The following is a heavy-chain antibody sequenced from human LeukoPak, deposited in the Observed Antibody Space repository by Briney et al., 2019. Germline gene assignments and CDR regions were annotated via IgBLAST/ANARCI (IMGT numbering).Heavy chain of an antibody. D-gene: IGHD3-10*01. Sequence: PSETLSLTCAVYGGSFSGYYWSWIRQPPGKGLEWIGEINHSGSTNYNPSLKSRVTISVDTSKNQFSLKLSSVTAADTAVYYCARSVWFGELFLDYWGQGTLVTVSS. CDR1: GGSFSGYY. J-gene: IGHJ4*02. CDR3: ARSVWFGELFLDY. V-gene: IGHV4-34*01. CDR2: INHSGST.